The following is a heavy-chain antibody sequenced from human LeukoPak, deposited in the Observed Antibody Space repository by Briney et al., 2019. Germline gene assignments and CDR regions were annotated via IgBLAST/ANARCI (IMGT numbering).Heavy chain of an antibody. J-gene: IGHJ4*02. V-gene: IGHV3-23*01. CDR1: GFTVSSNY. CDR3: AKVPSGWYNSYQFDY. CDR2: ISGSGGST. D-gene: IGHD6-19*01. Sequence: GGSLRLSCAASGFTVSSNYVSWVRQAPGKGLEWVSAISGSGGSTYYADSVKGRFTISRDNSKNTLYLQMNSLRAEDTAVYYCAKVPSGWYNSYQFDYWGQGTLVTVSS.